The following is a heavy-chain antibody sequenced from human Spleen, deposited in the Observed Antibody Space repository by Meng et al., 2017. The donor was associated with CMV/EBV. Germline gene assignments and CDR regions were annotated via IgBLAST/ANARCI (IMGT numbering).Heavy chain of an antibody. V-gene: IGHV1-69*10. D-gene: IGHD2-2*01. CDR3: ARNTPPAAYYYYGMDV. CDR2: IIPILGIA. Sequence: SVKVSCKASGGTFSTYTFSWVRQAPGQGLEWMGGIIPILGIANYAQKFQGRVTITADKSTSTAYMELSSLRSEDTAVYYCARNTPPAAYYYYGMDVWGQGTTVTVSS. CDR1: GGTFSTYT. J-gene: IGHJ6*02.